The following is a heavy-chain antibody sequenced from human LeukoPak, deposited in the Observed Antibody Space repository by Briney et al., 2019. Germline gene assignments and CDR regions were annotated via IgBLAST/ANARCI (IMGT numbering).Heavy chain of an antibody. Sequence: GGSLSLSCAASGFTFSSYEMNWVRQAPGKGLEWVSYISSSGSTIYYADSVKGRFTISRDNAKNSLYLQMNRLRAEDTAVYYCAELGITMIGGVWGKGTTVTI. V-gene: IGHV3-48*03. CDR2: ISSSGSTI. CDR1: GFTFSSYE. CDR3: AELGITMIGGV. J-gene: IGHJ6*03. D-gene: IGHD3-10*02.